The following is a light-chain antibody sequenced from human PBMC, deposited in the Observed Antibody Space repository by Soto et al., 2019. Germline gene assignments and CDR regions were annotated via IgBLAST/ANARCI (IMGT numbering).Light chain of an antibody. Sequence: DIQMTQSPSSLSASVRDRVTITCRASQSISNYLAWYQQKPGKVPKLLIYAASTLQSGVPSRFSGSGSGTDLTLTISSLLPEDVATYYCQKYDSAPWTFGQGTKVEIK. CDR1: QSISNY. J-gene: IGKJ1*01. CDR3: QKYDSAPWT. V-gene: IGKV1-27*01. CDR2: AAS.